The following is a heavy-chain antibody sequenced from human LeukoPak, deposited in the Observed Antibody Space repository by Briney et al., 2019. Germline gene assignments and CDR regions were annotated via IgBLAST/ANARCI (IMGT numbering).Heavy chain of an antibody. J-gene: IGHJ6*03. Sequence: GGSLRLSCAASGFTFSSYAMSWVRQAPGKGLEWVSTISGSGGSTYYADSVKGRFTISRGNSKNTLYLQMNSLRAEDTAVYYCAKVGRSGWPYYMDVWGKETTVTVSS. CDR1: GFTFSSYA. CDR2: ISGSGGST. CDR3: AKVGRSGWPYYMDV. D-gene: IGHD6-19*01. V-gene: IGHV3-23*01.